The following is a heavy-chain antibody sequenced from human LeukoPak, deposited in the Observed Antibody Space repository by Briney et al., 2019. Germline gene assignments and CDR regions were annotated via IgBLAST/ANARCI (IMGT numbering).Heavy chain of an antibody. J-gene: IGHJ4*02. CDR2: IYYSGST. V-gene: IGHV4-61*01. CDR1: GVSVSSGSYY. CDR3: AGGERDRYFDY. Sequence: SETLSLTCTVSGVSVSSGSYYWSWIRQPPGKGLEWIGYIYYSGSTDYNPPLKSRVTISVDTSKNQFSLKLSSVTAADTAVYYCAGGERDRYFDYWGQGTLVTVSS.